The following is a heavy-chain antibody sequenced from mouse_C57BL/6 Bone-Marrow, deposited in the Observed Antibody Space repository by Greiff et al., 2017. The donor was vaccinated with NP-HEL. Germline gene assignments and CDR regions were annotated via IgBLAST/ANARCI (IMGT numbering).Heavy chain of an antibody. V-gene: IGHV5-6*01. CDR1: GFTFSSYG. J-gene: IGHJ2*01. D-gene: IGHD2-1*01. CDR2: ISSGGSYT. CDR3: ARGGNYVRYFDY. Sequence: EVQRVESGGDLVKPGGSLKLSCAASGFTFSSYGMSWVRQTPDKRLEWVATISSGGSYTYYPDSVKGRFTISRDNAKNTLYLQMSSLKSEDTAMYYCARGGNYVRYFDYWGQGTTLTVSS.